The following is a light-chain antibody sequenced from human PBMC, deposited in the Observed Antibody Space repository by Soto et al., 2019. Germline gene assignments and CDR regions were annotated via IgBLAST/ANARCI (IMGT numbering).Light chain of an antibody. Sequence: DIQMTQSPSSLSASVGDRVTITCRASEGIRNCLAWYQHKPGKVPKILIYAASTLHSGVPSRFSGSGSGTDFTLTISSLQPEYVATYYCQKYDSAPRTFGQGTKVEIK. CDR1: EGIRNC. CDR3: QKYDSAPRT. J-gene: IGKJ1*01. V-gene: IGKV1-27*01. CDR2: AAS.